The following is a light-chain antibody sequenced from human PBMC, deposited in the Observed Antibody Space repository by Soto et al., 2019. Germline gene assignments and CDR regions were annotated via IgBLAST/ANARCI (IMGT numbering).Light chain of an antibody. V-gene: IGLV2-14*01. Sequence: LTQPASVSGSPGQSITISCTGTSSDVGGYDFVSWYQHHPGKAPKLMISEVSDRPSGVSDRFSGSKSGTSASLAITGLQAEDEADYYCQSYDSSLSKVFGTGTKVTVL. CDR3: QSYDSSLSKV. CDR1: SSDVGGYDF. J-gene: IGLJ1*01. CDR2: EVS.